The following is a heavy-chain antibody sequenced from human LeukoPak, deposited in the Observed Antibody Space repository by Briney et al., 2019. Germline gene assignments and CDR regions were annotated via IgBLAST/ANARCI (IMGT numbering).Heavy chain of an antibody. D-gene: IGHD6-25*01. V-gene: IGHV3-23*01. Sequence: TGGSLRLSCAASGFTFSSYVLSWVRQAPGKGLEWVSTISGSVGSTYYADSVKGRFTTSIDHAKKTLYLQMNSLRAEDTALYYCAKDQRHWGQGTLVTVSS. CDR1: GFTFSSYV. CDR2: ISGSVGST. CDR3: AKDQRH. J-gene: IGHJ4*02.